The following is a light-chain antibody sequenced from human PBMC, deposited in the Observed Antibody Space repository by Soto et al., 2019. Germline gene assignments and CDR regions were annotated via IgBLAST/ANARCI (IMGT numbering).Light chain of an antibody. Sequence: DIQMTQSPSSLSASVGDRVTISCRASQGVSNDLAWYQQKPGKAPKGLIYTASSLHSGVPSRFSGSGSGTEFTLTMSGLQPEDFASYYCQQGHSTPYTFGQGTKVDI. CDR1: QGVSND. CDR2: TAS. CDR3: QQGHSTPYT. J-gene: IGKJ2*01. V-gene: IGKV1-39*01.